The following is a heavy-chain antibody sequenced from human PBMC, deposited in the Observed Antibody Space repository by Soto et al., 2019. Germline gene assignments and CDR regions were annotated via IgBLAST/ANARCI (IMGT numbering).Heavy chain of an antibody. D-gene: IGHD2-15*01. CDR1: GFSFSDYF. CDR3: VGDNSQNYGTPAASSFDN. J-gene: IGHJ4*02. V-gene: IGHV1-46*01. Sequence: ASVKVSCKASGFSFSDYFMHWVRQAPGQGLEWMGIINPSGDRTDYAQKFQGRVTITRDTSTSTVYMDLSSLRYEDTAVYYCVGDNSQNYGTPAASSFDNWGQGTLVTVSS. CDR2: INPSGDRT.